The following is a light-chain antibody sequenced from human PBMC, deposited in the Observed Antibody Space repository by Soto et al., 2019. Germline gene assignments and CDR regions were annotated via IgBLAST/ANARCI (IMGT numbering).Light chain of an antibody. Sequence: QSVLTQPRSVSGSPGQSVTISCTGTSSDVGGHNYVSWYQQRPGKAPKLMIYDVTKRPSGVPDRFSGSKSGNTASLTISGLQGEDEADYYCCSYAGSRTYVFGPGTKLTVL. J-gene: IGLJ1*01. V-gene: IGLV2-11*01. CDR1: SSDVGGHNY. CDR2: DVT. CDR3: CSYAGSRTYV.